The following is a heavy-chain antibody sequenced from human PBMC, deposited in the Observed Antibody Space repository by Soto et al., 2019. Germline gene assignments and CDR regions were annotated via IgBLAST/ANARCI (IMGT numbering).Heavy chain of an antibody. CDR1: GGSFSGYY. Sequence: QVQLQQWGAGLLKPSETLSLTCAVYGGSFSGYYWSWIRQPPGKGLEWIGEINHSGSTNYNPSLNSRVTISVDTSKNQFSLKLSSVTAADTAVYYCARGSGRWLVPHYFDYWGQGTLVTVSS. V-gene: IGHV4-34*01. CDR2: INHSGST. CDR3: ARGSGRWLVPHYFDY. J-gene: IGHJ4*02. D-gene: IGHD6-19*01.